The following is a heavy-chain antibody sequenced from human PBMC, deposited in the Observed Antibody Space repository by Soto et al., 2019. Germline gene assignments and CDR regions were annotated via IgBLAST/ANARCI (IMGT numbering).Heavy chain of an antibody. V-gene: IGHV3-30*18. D-gene: IGHD6-19*01. J-gene: IGHJ6*02. Sequence: QVQLVESGGGVVQPGRSLRLSCAASGFTFSSYGTHWVRQAPGKGLEWVAVISYDGSNKYYADSVKGRFTISRDNSKNTLYLQMNSLRAEDTAVYYCAKDLGSSGWSYYYYGMDVWGQGTTVTVSS. CDR2: ISYDGSNK. CDR1: GFTFSSYG. CDR3: AKDLGSSGWSYYYYGMDV.